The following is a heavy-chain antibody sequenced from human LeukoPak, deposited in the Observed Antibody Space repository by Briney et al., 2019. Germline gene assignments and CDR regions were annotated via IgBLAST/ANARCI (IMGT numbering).Heavy chain of an antibody. CDR1: GYTFTSYY. CDR2: INPSGGST. V-gene: IGHV1-46*01. D-gene: IGHD3-22*01. Sequence: ASVKVSCKASGYTFTSYYMHWVRQAPGQGLEWMGIINPSGGSTSYAQKFQGRVTMTRDMSTSTVYMELSSLRSEDTAVYYCARGDYYDSSGYTQSTDYYYYYMDVWGKGTTVTVSS. J-gene: IGHJ6*03. CDR3: ARGDYYDSSGYTQSTDYYYYYMDV.